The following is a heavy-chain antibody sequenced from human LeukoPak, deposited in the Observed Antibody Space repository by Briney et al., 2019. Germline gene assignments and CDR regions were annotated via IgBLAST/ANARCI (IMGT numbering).Heavy chain of an antibody. CDR3: ASLGDSSGYYLSEYYYYYGMDV. J-gene: IGHJ6*02. CDR2: VNPNSGNT. Sequence: ASVKVSCKASGYTFTSYDINWVRQATRQGLEWMGWVNPNSGNTGYAQKFQGRVTMTRNTSISTAYMELSSLRSEDTAVYYCASLGDSSGYYLSEYYYYYGMDVWGQGTTVTVSS. V-gene: IGHV1-8*01. D-gene: IGHD3-22*01. CDR1: GYTFTSYD.